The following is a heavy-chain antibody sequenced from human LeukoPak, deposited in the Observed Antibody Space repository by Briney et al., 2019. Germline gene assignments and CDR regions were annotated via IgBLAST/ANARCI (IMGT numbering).Heavy chain of an antibody. D-gene: IGHD4-11*01. CDR3: ARERYDYSNYIKAYYFDY. J-gene: IGHJ4*02. CDR1: GFTVSSNY. V-gene: IGHV3-66*01. Sequence: PGGSLRLSCAASGFTVSSNYMNWVRQAPGKGLEWVSVIYSGGSTYYADSVRGRFIISRDNSKNTVDLHMNSLRGDDTAVYYCARERYDYSNYIKAYYFDYWGQGTLVTVSS. CDR2: IYSGGST.